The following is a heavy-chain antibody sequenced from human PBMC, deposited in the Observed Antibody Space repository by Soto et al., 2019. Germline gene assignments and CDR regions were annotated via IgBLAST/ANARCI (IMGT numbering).Heavy chain of an antibody. CDR1: GFTFSSYA. CDR2: ISGSGGST. V-gene: IGHV3-23*01. J-gene: IGHJ6*02. CDR3: ATGRGVNSYYGMDV. D-gene: IGHD3-10*01. Sequence: EVQLLESGGGLVQPGGSLRLSCAASGFTFSSYAMSWVRQAPGKGLEWVSAISGSGGSTYYADSVKGRFTISRDNSKNTLYLQMNSLRAEDTAVYYCATGRGVNSYYGMDVWGQGTTVTVSS.